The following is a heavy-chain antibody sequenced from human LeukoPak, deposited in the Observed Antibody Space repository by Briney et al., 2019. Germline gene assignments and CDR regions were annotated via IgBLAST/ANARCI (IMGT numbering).Heavy chain of an antibody. D-gene: IGHD5-12*01. V-gene: IGHV4-38-2*01. Sequence: PSETLSLTCAVSGYSISSGYYWGWIRQPPGKGLEWIGNNYHSGSTYYNPSLKSRVTISVDTSKNQFSLKLSSVTAADTAVYYCARAGEGGYSGYDYYYHYYMDVWGKGTTVTVSS. J-gene: IGHJ6*03. CDR3: ARAGEGGYSGYDYYYHYYMDV. CDR1: GYSISSGYY. CDR2: NYHSGST.